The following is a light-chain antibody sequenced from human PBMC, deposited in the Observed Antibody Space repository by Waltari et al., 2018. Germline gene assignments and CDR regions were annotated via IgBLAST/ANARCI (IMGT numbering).Light chain of an antibody. V-gene: IGLV1-44*01. J-gene: IGLJ2*01. CDR3: ASWDDNLNGPV. Sequence: QSVLTQPPSASGTPGQRVTLSCSGSSSNIGSTTVNWYQHLPGTAPKLLIYSNNLRPSGVPDRFSGSKSGTSASLAISGLQSEDESDYFCASWDDNLNGPVFGGGTKLTVL. CDR1: SSNIGSTT. CDR2: SNN.